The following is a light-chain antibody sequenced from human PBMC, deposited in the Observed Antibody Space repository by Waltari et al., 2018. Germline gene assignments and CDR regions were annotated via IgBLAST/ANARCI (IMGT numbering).Light chain of an antibody. Sequence: QSALTQPASVSGSPGQSITISCTGTNSDIGGFNYVSWYHQHPGKAPKLIIYDVTKRPSGVSPRFPGSKSGITASLTISGLQAEDEGDYYCSSYTHSATYVFGGGTTLTVL. J-gene: IGLJ1*01. V-gene: IGLV2-14*03. CDR2: DVT. CDR3: SSYTHSATYV. CDR1: NSDIGGFNY.